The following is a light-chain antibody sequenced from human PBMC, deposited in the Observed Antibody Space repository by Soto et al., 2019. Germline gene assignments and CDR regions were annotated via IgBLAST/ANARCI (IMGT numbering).Light chain of an antibody. CDR1: QSISSW. CDR2: KAS. Sequence: DIQMTQSPSTLSASVEDRVTITCLASQSISSWLDWYQQKPGKAPKLLIYKASTLKSGVPSRFRGSRSGTEFTLTISSLQPDDFATYYCQHYNSYSEAFGQGTKVDIK. J-gene: IGKJ1*01. V-gene: IGKV1-5*03. CDR3: QHYNSYSEA.